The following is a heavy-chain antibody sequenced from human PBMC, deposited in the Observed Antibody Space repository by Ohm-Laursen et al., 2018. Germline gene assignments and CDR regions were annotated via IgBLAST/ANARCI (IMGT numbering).Heavy chain of an antibody. V-gene: IGHV3-23*01. CDR1: GFTFSSYA. D-gene: IGHD2-21*02. J-gene: IGHJ4*02. Sequence: SLRLSCAASGFTFSSYAMSWVRQAPGKGLEWVSAISGTGGSTYYADSVKGRFTISRDNSKSTLYLQMNSLRAEDTAVYYCAKVFKRCGGDCPYYFDYWGQGTLVTVSS. CDR3: AKVFKRCGGDCPYYFDY. CDR2: ISGTGGST.